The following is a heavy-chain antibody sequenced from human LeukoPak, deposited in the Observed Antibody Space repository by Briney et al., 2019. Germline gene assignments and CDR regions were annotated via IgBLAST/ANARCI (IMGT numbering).Heavy chain of an antibody. D-gene: IGHD4-17*01. V-gene: IGHV3-30*03. CDR1: GFTFSSYG. J-gene: IGHJ4*02. Sequence: GGSLRLSCAASGFTFSSYGMHWVRQAPGKGLEWVAVISYDGSNKYYADSVKGRFTISRDNSKNTLYLQMNSLRAEDTAVYYCARGRDYGDDFDYWGQGTLVTVSS. CDR2: ISYDGSNK. CDR3: ARGRDYGDDFDY.